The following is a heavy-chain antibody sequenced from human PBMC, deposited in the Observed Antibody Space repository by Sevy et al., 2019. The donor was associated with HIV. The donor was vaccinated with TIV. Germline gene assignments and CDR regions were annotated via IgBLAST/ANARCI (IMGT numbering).Heavy chain of an antibody. CDR1: GFTFSSYG. Sequence: GGSLRLSCAASGFTFSSYGMHWVRQAPGKGLKWVAVIWYDGSNKYYADSVKGRFTISRDNSKNTLYLQMNSLRAEDTAVYYCARDRDTMIVGGFDYWGQGTLVTVSS. V-gene: IGHV3-33*01. J-gene: IGHJ4*02. CDR2: IWYDGSNK. CDR3: ARDRDTMIVGGFDY. D-gene: IGHD3-22*01.